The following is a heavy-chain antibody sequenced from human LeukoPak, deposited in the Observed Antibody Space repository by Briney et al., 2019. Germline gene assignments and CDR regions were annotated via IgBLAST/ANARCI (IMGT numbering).Heavy chain of an antibody. CDR2: IYYSGSI. V-gene: IGHV4-39*07. D-gene: IGHD3-3*01. CDR3: ARDGTYYDFWSGLFDY. J-gene: IGHJ4*02. CDR1: GGSISSSSYY. Sequence: SETLSLTCTVSGGSISSSSYYWGWIRQPPGKGLEWYGCIYYSGSIYYNPSLKSRATISVDTSKNQFSLKLSSVTAADTAVYYCARDGTYYDFWSGLFDYWGQGTLVTVSS.